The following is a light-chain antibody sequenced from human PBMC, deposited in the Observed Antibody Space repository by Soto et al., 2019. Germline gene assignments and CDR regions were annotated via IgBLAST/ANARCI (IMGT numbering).Light chain of an antibody. V-gene: IGKV3-20*01. Sequence: EIVLTQSSVTLSFASGERAPPSCRASQSVSSSYLAWYQQKPGQAPRLLIYGASSRATGIPDRFSGSGSGTDFTLTISRLEPEDFAVYYCQQYGRSPWTFGQGTKVDIK. CDR1: QSVSSSY. CDR2: GAS. J-gene: IGKJ1*01. CDR3: QQYGRSPWT.